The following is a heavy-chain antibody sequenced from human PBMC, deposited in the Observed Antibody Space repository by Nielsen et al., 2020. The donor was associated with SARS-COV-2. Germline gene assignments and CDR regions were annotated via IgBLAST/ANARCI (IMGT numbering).Heavy chain of an antibody. CDR1: GFTFSNYA. CDR2: ISGSGSST. V-gene: IGHV3-23*01. D-gene: IGHD3-22*01. CDR3: AKGTTVVVPDFDF. Sequence: GESLKISCSASGFTFSNYAIGWVRQAPGKGLEWVSLISGSGSSTYYADSVKGRFTVSRDNSKNTVYLQMNSLRAEDTAMYYCAKGTTVVVPDFDFWGQGTLVTVSS. J-gene: IGHJ4*02.